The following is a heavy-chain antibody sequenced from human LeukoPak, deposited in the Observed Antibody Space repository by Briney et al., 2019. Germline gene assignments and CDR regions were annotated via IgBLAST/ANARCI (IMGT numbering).Heavy chain of an antibody. J-gene: IGHJ5*02. Sequence: ASVKVSCKASGYTFTGYYMHWVRQAPGQGLEWMGWINPNSGGTNYAQKFQGRVTMTRDTSISTAYMELSRLRSDDTAIYYCAREERQLVGTNWFDPWGQGTLVTVSS. CDR3: AREERQLVGTNWFDP. V-gene: IGHV1-2*02. D-gene: IGHD6-13*01. CDR2: INPNSGGT. CDR1: GYTFTGYY.